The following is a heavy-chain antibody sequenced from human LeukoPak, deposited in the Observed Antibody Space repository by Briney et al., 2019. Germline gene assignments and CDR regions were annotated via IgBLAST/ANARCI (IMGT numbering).Heavy chain of an antibody. CDR2: IYYSGST. V-gene: IGHV4-39*01. Sequence: SETLSLTCTVSGGSLSSSSYYWGWVRQPPGTGLGWIGSIYYSGSTYYNPSLKSRVTISVDTSKNQFSLKLSSVTAADTAVYYCARPVPSRLGWFDPWGQGTLVTVSS. CDR1: GGSLSSSSYY. CDR3: ARPVPSRLGWFDP. D-gene: IGHD1-1*01. J-gene: IGHJ5*02.